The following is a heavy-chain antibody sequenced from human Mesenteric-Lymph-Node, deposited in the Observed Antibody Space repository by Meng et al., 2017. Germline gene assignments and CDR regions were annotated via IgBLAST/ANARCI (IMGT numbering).Heavy chain of an antibody. J-gene: IGHJ5*02. Sequence: GESLKISCAASGFTLSGYEMNWVRQAPGKGLEWVAVIWYDGSNKYYADSVKGRFTISRDNSKNTLYLQMNSLRAEDTAVYYCARGRWFDPWGQGTLVTVSS. CDR3: ARGRWFDP. V-gene: IGHV3-33*08. CDR1: GFTLSGYE. CDR2: IWYDGSNK.